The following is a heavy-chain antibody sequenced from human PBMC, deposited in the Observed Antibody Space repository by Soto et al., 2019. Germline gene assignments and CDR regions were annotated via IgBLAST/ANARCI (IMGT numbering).Heavy chain of an antibody. Sequence: GGSLRLSCAASGFTFSSYWMSWVRQAPGKGLEWVANIKQDGSEKYYVDSVKGRFTISRDNAKNSLYLQMNSLRAEDTAVYYCARGLYYDFWSGYLYYFDYWGQGTLVTVSS. V-gene: IGHV3-7*01. CDR2: IKQDGSEK. D-gene: IGHD3-3*01. CDR3: ARGLYYDFWSGYLYYFDY. J-gene: IGHJ4*02. CDR1: GFTFSSYW.